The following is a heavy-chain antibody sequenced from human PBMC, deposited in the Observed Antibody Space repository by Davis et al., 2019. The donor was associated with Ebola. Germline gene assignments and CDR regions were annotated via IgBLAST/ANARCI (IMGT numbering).Heavy chain of an antibody. J-gene: IGHJ4*02. CDR2: INHSGST. CDR1: GGSFSGYY. V-gene: IGHV4-34*01. CDR3: ARGDYYDSSGYYFDY. D-gene: IGHD3-22*01. Sequence: SETLSLTCAVYGGSFSGYYWSWIRQPPGKGLEWIGEINHSGSTNYNPSLKSRVTISVDTSKNQFSLKLSSVTAADTAVYYCARGDYYDSSGYYFDYWGQGTLVTVSS.